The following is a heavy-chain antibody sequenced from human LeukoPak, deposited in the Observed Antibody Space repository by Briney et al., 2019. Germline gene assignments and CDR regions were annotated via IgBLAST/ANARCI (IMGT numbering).Heavy chain of an antibody. Sequence: ASVKVSCKASGGTFSSYAISWVRQAPGQGLEWMGGIIPTFGTANYAQKFQGRVTITADESTSTAYMELSSLRSEDTAVYYCARDRESIAAAGTSGSDYWGQGTLVTVSS. D-gene: IGHD6-13*01. J-gene: IGHJ4*02. CDR1: GGTFSSYA. CDR3: ARDRESIAAAGTSGSDY. CDR2: IIPTFGTA. V-gene: IGHV1-69*01.